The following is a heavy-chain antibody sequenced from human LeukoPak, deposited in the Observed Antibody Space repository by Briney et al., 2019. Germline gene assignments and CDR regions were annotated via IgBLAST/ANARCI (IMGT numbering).Heavy chain of an antibody. CDR1: GYTFTSYG. J-gene: IGHJ6*02. D-gene: IGHD6-19*01. Sequence: ASVKVSRKASGYTFTSYGISWVRQAPGQGLEWMGWISAYNGNTNYAQKLQGRVTMTTDTSTSTAYKELRSLRSDDTAVYYCARTTYSSGYYYYYGMDVWGQGTTVTVSS. V-gene: IGHV1-18*01. CDR2: ISAYNGNT. CDR3: ARTTYSSGYYYYYGMDV.